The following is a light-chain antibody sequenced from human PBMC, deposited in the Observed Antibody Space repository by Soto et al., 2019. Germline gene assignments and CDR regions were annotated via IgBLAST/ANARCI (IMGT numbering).Light chain of an antibody. J-gene: IGKJ4*01. CDR2: AAS. V-gene: IGKV1-9*01. CDR1: QDISSY. Sequence: DIPLNQSPSFLSSSVGDIVTITCRTSQDISSYLAWYQQNPGKAPQRLSSAASTLQSGVPSRFSGSGSGTEFTLTSSSLQPEDFATYYCQQLKSYPLSFGGGTKVEI. CDR3: QQLKSYPLS.